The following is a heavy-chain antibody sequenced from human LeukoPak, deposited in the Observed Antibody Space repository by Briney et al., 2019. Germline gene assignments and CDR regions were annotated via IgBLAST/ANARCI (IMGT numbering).Heavy chain of an antibody. V-gene: IGHV3-53*01. CDR3: ARDSDYYGFAY. CDR2: IYSGGST. J-gene: IGHJ4*02. D-gene: IGHD1-26*01. CDR1: GFIVSSNY. Sequence: GGSLRLSCAASGFIVSSNYMSWVRQAPGKGLEWVSVIYSGGSTYYADSVKGRFTISRDNSKNTLYLQINSPRVEDTAVYYCARDSDYYGFAYWGQGTLVSVSS.